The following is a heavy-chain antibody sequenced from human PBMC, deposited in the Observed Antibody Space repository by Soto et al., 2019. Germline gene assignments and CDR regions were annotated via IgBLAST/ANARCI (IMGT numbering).Heavy chain of an antibody. J-gene: IGHJ5*02. D-gene: IGHD6-13*01. CDR2: IYYRGNT. Sequence: QVQLQESGPGLVKPSETLSLTCTVSGGSISSNFHYWGWTRQPPGKGLEWIGSIYYRGNTYYNPSLKSRVTISVDTSKNQFSLKLSSVTAADTAVYYCAREGAYSSPTNWFDPWGQGTLVTVSS. V-gene: IGHV4-39*02. CDR1: GGSISSNFHY. CDR3: AREGAYSSPTNWFDP.